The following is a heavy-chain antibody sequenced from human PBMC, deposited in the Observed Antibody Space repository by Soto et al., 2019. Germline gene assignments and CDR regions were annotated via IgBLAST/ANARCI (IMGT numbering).Heavy chain of an antibody. CDR3: VKSRGGNNFDFFD. J-gene: IGHJ4*02. CDR2: VRGNGDPP. CDR1: GFTFSSYA. Sequence: EGSLRLSFSAYGFTFSSYAIHWVRQAPGKGLEYVSSVRGNGDPPFYADSVKGRFTISRDNSKNTLYLQMSSLSADDTAVYYCVKSRGGNNFDFFDWGQGALVTVSS. D-gene: IGHD5-12*01. V-gene: IGHV3-64D*06.